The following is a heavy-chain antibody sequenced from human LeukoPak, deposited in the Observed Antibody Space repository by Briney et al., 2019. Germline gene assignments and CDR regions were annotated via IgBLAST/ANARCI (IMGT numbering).Heavy chain of an antibody. CDR3: ARGAPEYCRGDSCYDFDS. J-gene: IGHJ4*02. V-gene: IGHV3-7*01. Sequence: GGSLRLSCAASGFTFSGYWMHWVRQAPGKGLEWVANMNHDGNKKFYVGSVKGRFTISRDNTKDLLYLQMNSLTAEDTGVYYCARGAPEYCRGDSCYDFDSWGQGTLVPVSP. CDR2: MNHDGNKK. D-gene: IGHD2-15*01. CDR1: GFTFSGYW.